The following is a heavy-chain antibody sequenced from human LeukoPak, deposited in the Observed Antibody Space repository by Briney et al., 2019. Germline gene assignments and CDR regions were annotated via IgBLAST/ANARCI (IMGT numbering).Heavy chain of an antibody. CDR1: GYTFTGYY. CDR2: INPNSGGT. Sequence: AASVKVACKAAGYTFTGYYMHWVRQAPGQGLEWMGRINPNSGGTNYAQKFQGRVTMTRDTSISTAYMELSRLRSDDTAVYYCARETGIAAAEGFDYWGQGTLVTVSS. D-gene: IGHD6-13*01. J-gene: IGHJ4*02. V-gene: IGHV1-2*06. CDR3: ARETGIAAAEGFDY.